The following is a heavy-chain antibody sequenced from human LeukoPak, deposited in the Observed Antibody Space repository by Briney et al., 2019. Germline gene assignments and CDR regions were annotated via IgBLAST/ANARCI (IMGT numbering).Heavy chain of an antibody. D-gene: IGHD3-3*01. CDR3: ARLGGFWSGYFADY. CDR2: IYPGDSDT. Sequence: GGSLRLSCAASGLTFSSYWIGWVRQMPGKGLEWMGIIYPGDSDTRYSPSFQGQVTISADKSISTAYLQWSSLKASDTAMYYCARLGGFWSGYFADYWGQGTLVTVSS. CDR1: GLTFSSYW. J-gene: IGHJ4*02. V-gene: IGHV5-51*01.